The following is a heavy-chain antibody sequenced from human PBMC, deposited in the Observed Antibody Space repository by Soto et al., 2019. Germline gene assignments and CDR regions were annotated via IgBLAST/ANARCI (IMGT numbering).Heavy chain of an antibody. CDR2: IIPIFGTA. J-gene: IGHJ6*04. D-gene: IGHD3-10*01. CDR3: ASNTYGSRYYYGMDV. CDR1: GGTFSSYA. Sequence: SVKVSCKASGGTFSSYAISWVRQAPGQGLEWMGGIIPIFGTANYAQKFQGRVTITADKSTSTAYMELSSLRSEDTAVYYCASNTYGSRYYYGMDVWGEGTTVTVSS. V-gene: IGHV1-69*06.